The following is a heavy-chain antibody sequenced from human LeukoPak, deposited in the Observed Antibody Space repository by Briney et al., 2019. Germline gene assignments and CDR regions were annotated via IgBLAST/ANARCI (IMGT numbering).Heavy chain of an antibody. J-gene: IGHJ5*02. CDR2: IYYSGST. CDR1: GGSISSYY. Sequence: SEALSLTCAVSGGSISSYYWCWIRPPPGRGREWIGYIYYSGSTNYNPPLKSRVTISVDTSKNQFSLKLSSVTAADTAVYYCARLNMVRGVLNKHHWRQGTLVSVPS. CDR3: ARLNMVRGVLNKHH. D-gene: IGHD3-10*01. V-gene: IGHV4-59*08.